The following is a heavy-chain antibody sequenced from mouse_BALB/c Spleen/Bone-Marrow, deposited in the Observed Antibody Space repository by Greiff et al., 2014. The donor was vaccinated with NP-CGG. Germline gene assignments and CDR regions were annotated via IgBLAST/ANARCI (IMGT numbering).Heavy chain of an antibody. CDR2: INPSTDYT. CDR1: GYTFTSYW. Sequence: VKLMESGAELAKPGASVKMSCKASGYTFTSYWMHWVKQRPGQGLEWIGYINPSTDYTEYNQKFKDKATLTAGKSSSTAYMQLSSLTSEDSAVYYCATSPDPAMDYWGQGTSVTVSS. CDR3: ATSPDPAMDY. V-gene: IGHV1-7*01. J-gene: IGHJ4*01.